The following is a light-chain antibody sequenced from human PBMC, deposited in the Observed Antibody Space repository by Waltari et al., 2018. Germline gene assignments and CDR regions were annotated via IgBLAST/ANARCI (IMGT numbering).Light chain of an antibody. Sequence: QSALTQPASVSGSPGQSITISCTGTSSDVGGYNYVSWYQQHPGKAPKLMIYDVSKRPSGVSNRFSCSKSGNTASLTISGLQAEDEADYYCSSYTSSSFVVFGGGTKLTVL. V-gene: IGLV2-14*01. J-gene: IGLJ2*01. CDR1: SSDVGGYNY. CDR2: DVS. CDR3: SSYTSSSFVV.